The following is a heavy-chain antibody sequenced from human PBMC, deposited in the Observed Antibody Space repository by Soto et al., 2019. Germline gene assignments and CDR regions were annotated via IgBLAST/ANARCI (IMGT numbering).Heavy chain of an antibody. Sequence: GGSLRLSCAASGFTFSSYGMHWVRQAPGKGLEWVAVIWYDGSNKYYADSVKGRFTISRDNSKNTLYLQMNSLRAEDTAVYYCARAWQLERREDFDYWGQGTLVTVSS. V-gene: IGHV3-33*01. J-gene: IGHJ4*02. CDR2: IWYDGSNK. D-gene: IGHD1-1*01. CDR1: GFTFSSYG. CDR3: ARAWQLERREDFDY.